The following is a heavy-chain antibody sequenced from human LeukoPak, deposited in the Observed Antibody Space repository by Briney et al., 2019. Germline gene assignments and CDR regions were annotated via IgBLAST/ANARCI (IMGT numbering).Heavy chain of an antibody. CDR3: AKVRITMVRGVRAGIYYFDY. CDR1: GFTFDDYA. CDR2: ISGDGGST. J-gene: IGHJ4*02. V-gene: IGHV3-43*02. Sequence: GGSLRLSCAASGFTFDDYAMHWVRQAPGKGLEWVSLISGDGGSTYYADSVKGRFTVSRDNSKNSLYLQMNSLRTEDTALYYCAKVRITMVRGVRAGIYYFDYWGQGTLVTVSS. D-gene: IGHD3-10*01.